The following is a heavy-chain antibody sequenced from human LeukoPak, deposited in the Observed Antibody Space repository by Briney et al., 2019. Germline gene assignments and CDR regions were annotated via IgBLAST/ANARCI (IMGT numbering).Heavy chain of an antibody. J-gene: IGHJ4*02. CDR3: AKVQLGYCSGGSCYPGYYFDY. Sequence: GGSLRLSCAASGFTFDDYAMHWVRQAPGKGLEWVSLISGDGGSTYYADSVKGRFTISRDNSKNSLYLQMNSLRTKDTALYYCAKVQLGYCSGGSCYPGYYFDYWGQGTLVTVSS. CDR2: ISGDGGST. V-gene: IGHV3-43*02. CDR1: GFTFDDYA. D-gene: IGHD2-15*01.